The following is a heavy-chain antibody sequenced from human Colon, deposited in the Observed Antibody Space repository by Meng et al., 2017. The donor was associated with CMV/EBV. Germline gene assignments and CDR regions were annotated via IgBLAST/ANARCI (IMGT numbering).Heavy chain of an antibody. Sequence: QVKLVESGAEVKEPGASVLVSCRSSGYTFPSYGINWVRQAPGQGLEWMGWISGSTGYTNRAQKFQGRVTMTTDTSTSTAYLALTSLTSNDTAVYYCARGRPNWSGVLDYWGQGTLVTVSS. D-gene: IGHD1-1*01. CDR3: ARGRPNWSGVLDY. CDR1: GYTFPSYG. V-gene: IGHV1-18*01. J-gene: IGHJ4*02. CDR2: ISGSTGYT.